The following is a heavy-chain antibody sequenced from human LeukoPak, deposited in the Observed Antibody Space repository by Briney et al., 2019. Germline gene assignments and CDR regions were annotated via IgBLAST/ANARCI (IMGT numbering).Heavy chain of an antibody. CDR2: ISSSGSTI. CDR3: ARDTASLWDPMDV. Sequence: GGSLRLSCAASGFTFSSYEMNWVHQAPGKGLEWVSYISSSGSTIYSADSVKGRFTISRDNAKNSLYLQMNSLRAEDTAIYYCARDTASLWDPMDVWGKGTTVTISS. V-gene: IGHV3-48*03. J-gene: IGHJ6*03. CDR1: GFTFSSYE. D-gene: IGHD5-18*01.